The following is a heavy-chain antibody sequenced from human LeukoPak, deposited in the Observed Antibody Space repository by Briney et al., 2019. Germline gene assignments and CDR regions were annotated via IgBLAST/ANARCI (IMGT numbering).Heavy chain of an antibody. CDR2: ISWNSGSI. Sequence: PGRSLRLSCAASGFTFDDYAMHWVRQAPGKGLEWVSGISWNSGSIGYADSVKGRFTISRDNSKNTLYLQMNSLRAEDTAVYYCAKDGTLSNYGDRLDYWGQGTLVTVSS. CDR1: GFTFDDYA. CDR3: AKDGTLSNYGDRLDY. V-gene: IGHV3-9*01. J-gene: IGHJ4*02. D-gene: IGHD4-11*01.